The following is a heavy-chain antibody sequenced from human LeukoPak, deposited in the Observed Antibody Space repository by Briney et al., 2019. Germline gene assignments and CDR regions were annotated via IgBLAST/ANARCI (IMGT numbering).Heavy chain of an antibody. Sequence: GGSLRLSCAASGFTFSSYAMHWVRQAPGKGLEYVSAISSNGGSTYYANSVKGRFTISRDNSKNTLYLQMGSLRAEDMAVYYCAWGGDSGSHYFFYWGQGTLVTVSS. CDR2: ISSNGGST. V-gene: IGHV3-64*01. CDR3: AWGGDSGSHYFFY. J-gene: IGHJ4*02. CDR1: GFTFSSYA. D-gene: IGHD1-26*01.